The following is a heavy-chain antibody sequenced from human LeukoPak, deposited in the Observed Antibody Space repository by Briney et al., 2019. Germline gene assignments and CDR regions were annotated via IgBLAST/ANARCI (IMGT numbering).Heavy chain of an antibody. J-gene: IGHJ4*02. CDR1: GGSISSGSYY. D-gene: IGHD2-2*01. CDR3: ARQSSSSTSEDY. Sequence: SQTLSLTCTVSGGSISSGSYYWSWIRQPAGKGLEWIGRIYTSGSTYYNPSLKSRVTISVDTSKNQFSLKLSSVTAADTAVYYCARQSSSSTSEDYWGQGTLVTVSS. V-gene: IGHV4-61*02. CDR2: IYTSGST.